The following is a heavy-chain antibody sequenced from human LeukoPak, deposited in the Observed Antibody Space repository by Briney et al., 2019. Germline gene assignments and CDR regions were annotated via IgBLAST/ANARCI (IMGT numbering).Heavy chain of an antibody. CDR3: ARADSGSYYY. D-gene: IGHD1-26*01. Sequence: GGSLRLSCAAPGFTFSSYAMHWVRQAPGKGLEYVSAISSNGGSTYYANSVKGRFTISRDNSKNTLYLQMGSLRAEDMAVYYCARADSGSYYYWGQGTLVTVSS. CDR2: ISSNGGST. J-gene: IGHJ4*02. V-gene: IGHV3-64*01. CDR1: GFTFSSYA.